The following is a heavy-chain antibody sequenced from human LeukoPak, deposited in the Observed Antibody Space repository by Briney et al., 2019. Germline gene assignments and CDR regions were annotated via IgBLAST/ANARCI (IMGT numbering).Heavy chain of an antibody. D-gene: IGHD6-25*01. CDR3: AKENGGSYRCVEK. CDR2: IRYDGISK. CDR1: GFTFSSYW. J-gene: IGHJ4*02. V-gene: IGHV3-30*02. Sequence: GGSLRLSCAASGFTFSSYWMNWVRQAPGKGLEWVAFIRYDGISKHYADSVRGRFTISRDISTNTLYLQMNSLRPEDTAVYYCAKENGGSYRCVEKWGQGTLVTVSS.